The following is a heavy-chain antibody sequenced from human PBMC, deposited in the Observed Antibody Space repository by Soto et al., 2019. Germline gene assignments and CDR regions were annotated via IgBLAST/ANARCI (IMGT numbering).Heavy chain of an antibody. CDR2: IWYDGSNK. J-gene: IGHJ4*02. CDR1: GFTFSSYG. Sequence: VGSLRLSCAAPGFTFSSYGMHWVRQAPGKGLEWVAVIWYDGSNKYYADSVKGRFTISRDNSKNTLYLQMNSLRAEDTAVYYCARDTYYYDSSGYFFDYWGQGALVTVSS. V-gene: IGHV3-33*01. CDR3: ARDTYYYDSSGYFFDY. D-gene: IGHD3-22*01.